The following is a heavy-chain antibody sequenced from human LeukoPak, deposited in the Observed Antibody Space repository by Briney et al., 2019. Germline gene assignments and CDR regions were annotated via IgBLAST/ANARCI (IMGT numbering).Heavy chain of an antibody. V-gene: IGHV1-2*02. CDR1: GYTFTGYY. J-gene: IGHJ4*02. CDR3: ARDPSVTVGYYFDY. D-gene: IGHD2-21*02. CDR2: INPNSGGT. Sequence: ASVKLSCKASGYTFTGYYMHWVRQAPGPGLEWMGWINPNSGGTNYAQQFQGRVTMTRDTSISTAYMQLSRLTSDDTAVYYCARDPSVTVGYYFDYWGQGTLVTVSS.